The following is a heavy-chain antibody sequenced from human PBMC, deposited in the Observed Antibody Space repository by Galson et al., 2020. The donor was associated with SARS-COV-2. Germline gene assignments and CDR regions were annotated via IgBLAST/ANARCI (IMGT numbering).Heavy chain of an antibody. D-gene: IGHD3-10*01. Sequence: SETLSITCTVSGGSTSSGGYYWSWIRQHPGKGREWIGYIYYSGNTYYNPSLKSRVTISVDTSKNQFSLKLGSVTAADTAVYYCARAVRGVIIKGFDWFDPWGQGTLVTVSS. CDR2: IYYSGNT. CDR3: ARAVRGVIIKGFDWFDP. CDR1: GGSTSSGGYY. V-gene: IGHV4-31*03. J-gene: IGHJ5*02.